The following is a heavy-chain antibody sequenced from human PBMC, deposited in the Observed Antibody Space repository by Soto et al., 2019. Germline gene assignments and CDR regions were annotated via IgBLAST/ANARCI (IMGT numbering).Heavy chain of an antibody. D-gene: IGHD3-16*01. CDR2: ISFDGSNK. CDR1: GFTVSTYD. Sequence: QMQLVESGGSVVQPGRSLRLSCAASGFTVSTYDMHWVRQAPGKGLEWVTFISFDGSNKFYSDSVKGRFTVSRDLSNNQLYLHMVSLSPADAAMYYCTKGGDYPREPFEVWGQGTVVTVSS. J-gene: IGHJ3*01. V-gene: IGHV3-30*18. CDR3: TKGGDYPREPFEV.